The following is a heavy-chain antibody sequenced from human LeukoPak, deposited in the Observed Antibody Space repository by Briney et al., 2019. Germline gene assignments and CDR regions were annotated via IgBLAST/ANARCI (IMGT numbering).Heavy chain of an antibody. D-gene: IGHD3-10*01. CDR3: ARASFSITMVRGVPNSDY. CDR1: GGSISSGDYY. J-gene: IGHJ4*02. Sequence: SETLSLTCTVSGGSISSGDYYWSWIRQPPGKGLEWIGYIYYSGSTYYNPSLKSRVTISVDTSKNQFSLKLSSVTAADTAVYYCARASFSITMVRGVPNSDYWGQGTLVTVSS. CDR2: IYYSGST. V-gene: IGHV4-30-4*01.